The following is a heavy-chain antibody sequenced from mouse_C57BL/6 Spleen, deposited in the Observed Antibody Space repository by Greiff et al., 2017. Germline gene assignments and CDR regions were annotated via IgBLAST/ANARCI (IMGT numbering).Heavy chain of an antibody. V-gene: IGHV5-16*01. CDR3: ARDGGYYSNARGFAY. CDR2: INYDGSST. J-gene: IGHJ3*01. CDR1: GFTFSDYY. Sequence: EVKLMESEGGLVQPGSSMKLSCTASGFTFSDYYMAWVRQVPEKGLEWVANINYDGSSTYYLDSLKSRFIISRDNAKNILYLQMSSLKSEDTATYYCARDGGYYSNARGFAYWGQGTLVTVSA. D-gene: IGHD2-5*01.